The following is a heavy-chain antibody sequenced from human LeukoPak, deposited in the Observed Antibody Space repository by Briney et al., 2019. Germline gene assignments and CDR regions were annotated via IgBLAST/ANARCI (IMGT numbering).Heavy chain of an antibody. V-gene: IGHV3-30*04. D-gene: IGHD1-26*01. J-gene: IGHJ4*02. CDR1: GFTFSSYA. Sequence: GGSLRLSCAASGFTFSSYAMHWVRQAPGKGLEWVAVISYDGSNKYYADSVKGRFTISRDNSKNALYLQINSLRAEDTAVYYCAKKGAVGPTTGNYFDSWGQGTLVTVSS. CDR2: ISYDGSNK. CDR3: AKKGAVGPTTGNYFDS.